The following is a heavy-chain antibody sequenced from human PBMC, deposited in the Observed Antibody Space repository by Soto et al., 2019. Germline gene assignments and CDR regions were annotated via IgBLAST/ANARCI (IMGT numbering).Heavy chain of an antibody. CDR3: ARPAMVRVGAFDI. V-gene: IGHV3-74*01. J-gene: IGHJ3*02. CDR1: GFTFSSYW. D-gene: IGHD5-18*01. CDR2: INSDGGST. Sequence: EVQLVESGGGLVQPGGSLRLSCAASGFTFSSYWMHWVRQAPGKGLVWVSRINSDGGSTNYADSVKGRFTISRDSAKNTLYPQMNSLRAEDTAVYYCARPAMVRVGAFDIWGQGTMVTVSS.